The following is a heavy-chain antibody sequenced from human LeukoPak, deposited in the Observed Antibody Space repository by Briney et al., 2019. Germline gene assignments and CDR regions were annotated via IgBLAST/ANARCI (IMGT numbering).Heavy chain of an antibody. CDR3: AREPPRQNWFDP. V-gene: IGHV1-8*01. J-gene: IGHJ5*02. CDR1: GYTFTSYD. CDR2: MNPNSGNT. Sequence: ASVKVSCKASGYTFTSYDIYWVRQATGQGLEWMGWMNPNSGNTGYAQKFQGRVTMTRNTSISTAYMELSSVTAADTAVYYCAREPPRQNWFDPWGQGTPVTVSS.